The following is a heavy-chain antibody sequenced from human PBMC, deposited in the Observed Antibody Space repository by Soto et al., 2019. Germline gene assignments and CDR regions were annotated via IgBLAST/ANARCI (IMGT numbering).Heavy chain of an antibody. D-gene: IGHD3-10*01. CDR1: GGSITSSSYY. CDR3: ARQEVLWFGEYY. CDR2: IYNSAST. V-gene: IGHV4-39*01. Sequence: PSETLSLTCTVSGGSITSSSYYWGWIRQPPGKGLEWIGSIYNSASTYYNPSLKSRVTISVDTSKNQFSLKLSSVTAADTAVYYCARQEVLWFGEYYWGQGTLVTVSS. J-gene: IGHJ4*02.